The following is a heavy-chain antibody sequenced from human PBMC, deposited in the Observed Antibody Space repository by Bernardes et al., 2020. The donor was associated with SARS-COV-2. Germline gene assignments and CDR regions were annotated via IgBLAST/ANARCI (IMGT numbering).Heavy chain of an antibody. CDR3: AREEGYVLGLFYHYYGMDV. V-gene: IGHV3-74*03. D-gene: IGHD5-12*01. Sequence: GGFLSPSRSSSCFSLSFYLIYLVPPAPRKGLVLVSLFHNYWSRITYSDSVKSRFTISRDNAKNTLYLQMNSLRAEDTAVYYCAREEGYVLGLFYHYYGMDVWGQGTTVTVSS. CDR1: CFSLSFYL. J-gene: IGHJ6*02. CDR2: FHNYWSRI.